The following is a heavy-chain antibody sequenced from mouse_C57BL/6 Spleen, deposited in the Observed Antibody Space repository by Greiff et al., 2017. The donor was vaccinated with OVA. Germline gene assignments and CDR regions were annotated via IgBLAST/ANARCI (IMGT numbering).Heavy chain of an antibody. CDR1: GFTFTDYY. CDR3: ARYITTNAMDY. V-gene: IGHV7-3*01. J-gene: IGHJ4*01. D-gene: IGHD1-1*01. CDR2: IRNKANGYTT. Sequence: EVQLVESGGGLVQPGGSLSLSCAASGFTFTDYYMSWVRQPPGKALEWLGFIRNKANGYTTEYSASVKGRFTISRDNSQSILYLQMNALRAEDSATYYCARYITTNAMDYWGQGTSVTVSS.